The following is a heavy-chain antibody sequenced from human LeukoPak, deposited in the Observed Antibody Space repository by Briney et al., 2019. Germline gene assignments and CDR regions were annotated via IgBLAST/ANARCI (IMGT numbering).Heavy chain of an antibody. J-gene: IGHJ5*02. CDR1: GLLLSSYA. CDR3: AKGSSGYFVDL. Sequence: PGGSLRLSCAASGLLLSSYAMIWLRQARGKGLEWVSAISDDGGGTNYADFVKCRFTISRDNSKNTLFLQMNSLRAEDTALYYCAKGSSGYFVDLWGQGTLVTVSS. CDR2: ISDDGGGT. V-gene: IGHV3-23*01. D-gene: IGHD3-22*01.